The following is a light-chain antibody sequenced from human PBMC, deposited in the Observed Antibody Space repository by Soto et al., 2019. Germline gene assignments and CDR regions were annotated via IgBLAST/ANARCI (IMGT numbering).Light chain of an antibody. CDR2: SNN. Sequence: QSVLTQPPSASGTPGQRVTISCSGSSSNIGSNTVNWYQQLPGTAPKLLIYSNNQRPSGVPDRFSGSKSGTSASLAISGLQSEDEADYYCAARDDSLNGHVVFGGGTKVPVL. J-gene: IGLJ2*01. CDR1: SSNIGSNT. CDR3: AARDDSLNGHVV. V-gene: IGLV1-44*01.